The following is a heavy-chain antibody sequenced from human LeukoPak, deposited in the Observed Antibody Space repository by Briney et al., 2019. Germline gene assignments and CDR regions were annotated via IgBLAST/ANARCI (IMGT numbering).Heavy chain of an antibody. V-gene: IGHV3-7*01. CDR1: GFTFSSYW. CDR3: ARDLSGSYYSPSFDY. J-gene: IGHJ4*02. D-gene: IGHD3-10*01. Sequence: PGGSLRLSCAASGFTFSSYWMSWVRQAPGKGLGWVANIKQDGSEKYYVDSVKGRFTISRDNAKNSLYLQMNSLRAEDTAVYYCARDLSGSYYSPSFDYWGQGTLVTVSS. CDR2: IKQDGSEK.